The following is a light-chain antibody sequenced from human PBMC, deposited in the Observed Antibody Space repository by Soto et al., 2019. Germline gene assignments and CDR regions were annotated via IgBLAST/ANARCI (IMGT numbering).Light chain of an antibody. Sequence: DIQMTQSPSALSASVGDRVTITCRASQTIYTWVAWYQVKPGIAPKLLIYDASSVESGVPSRFSGSGSGTEFTLTISSLQPEDFATYSCQHYTSHSPTFGPGTKVDL. J-gene: IGKJ3*01. CDR1: QTIYTW. CDR2: DAS. CDR3: QHYTSHSPT. V-gene: IGKV1-5*01.